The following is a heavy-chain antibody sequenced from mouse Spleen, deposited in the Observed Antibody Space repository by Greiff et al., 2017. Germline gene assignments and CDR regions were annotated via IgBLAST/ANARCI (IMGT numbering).Heavy chain of an antibody. CDR3: ARDTTVVGGS. V-gene: IGHV1-81*01. J-gene: IGHJ2*01. CDR2: IYPRSGNT. CDR1: GYTFTSYG. D-gene: IGHD1-1*01. Sequence: VKLQQSGAELARPGASVKLSCKASGYTFTSYGISWVKQRTGQGLEWIGEIYPRSGNTYYNEKFKGKATLTADKSSSTAYMELRSLTSEDSAVYFCARDTTVVGGSWGQGTTLTVSS.